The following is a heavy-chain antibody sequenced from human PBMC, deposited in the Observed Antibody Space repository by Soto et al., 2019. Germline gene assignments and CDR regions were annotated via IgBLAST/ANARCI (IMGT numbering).Heavy chain of an antibody. CDR3: ARERGRYCSGESCYPFGP. V-gene: IGHV4-34*01. Sequence: WETLSLTCAVYGRAFRGYYWSWIRQPPGKGLEWLGEINDSGSTNYNPSLKSRITISLDKSKKEISLRLSSVTAADTAVYYCARERGRYCSGESCYPFGPWGQGALVTVSS. CDR2: INDSGST. CDR1: GRAFRGYY. J-gene: IGHJ5*02. D-gene: IGHD2-15*01.